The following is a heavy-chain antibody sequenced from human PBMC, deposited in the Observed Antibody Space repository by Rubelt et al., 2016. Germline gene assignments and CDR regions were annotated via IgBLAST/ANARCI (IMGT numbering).Heavy chain of an antibody. CDR2: IYYSGST. CDR3: ARRGYSYGLIDY. Sequence: QVQLQQWGAGLLKPSETLSLTCAVYGGSFSGYYWSWIRQPPGKGLEWIGSIYYSGSTNYNPSLKSRVTISVDTSKNQFSLKLSSVTAADTAVYYCARRGYSYGLIDYWGQGTLVTVSS. V-gene: IGHV4-34*11. D-gene: IGHD5-18*01. J-gene: IGHJ4*02. CDR1: GGSFSGYY.